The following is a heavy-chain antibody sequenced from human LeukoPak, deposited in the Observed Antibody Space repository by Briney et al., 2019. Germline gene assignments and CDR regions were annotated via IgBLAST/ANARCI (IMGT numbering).Heavy chain of an antibody. CDR3: ARGPRYSFY. CDR2: IYIDGTT. D-gene: IGHD6-13*01. Sequence: GGSLRLSCAASGFIVSHNYMTWVRQAPGKGLEWVSVIYIDGTTYYADSVKGRFTISRDQANNTLYLQMNTLRDEDTAVYYCARGPRYSFYWGQGTLVSVSS. V-gene: IGHV3-53*01. CDR1: GFIVSHNY. J-gene: IGHJ4*02.